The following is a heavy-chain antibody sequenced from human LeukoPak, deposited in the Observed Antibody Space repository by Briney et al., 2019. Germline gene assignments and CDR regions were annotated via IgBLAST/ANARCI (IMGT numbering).Heavy chain of an antibody. CDR2: ISYDGNNK. V-gene: IGHV3-30*18. J-gene: IGHJ4*02. Sequence: PGGSLRLSCAASGFTFSNSAMNWVRQAPGKGLEWVAVISYDGNNKYYSDSVKGRFTIFRDNSKNTLYLQMNSLRAEDTAVYYCAKDMYYRGSGSYFNVDYRGQGTLVTVSS. D-gene: IGHD3-10*01. CDR1: GFTFSNSA. CDR3: AKDMYYRGSGSYFNVDY.